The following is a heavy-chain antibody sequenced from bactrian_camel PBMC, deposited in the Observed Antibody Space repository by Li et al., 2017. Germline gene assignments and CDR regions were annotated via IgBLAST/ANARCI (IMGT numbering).Heavy chain of an antibody. CDR2: FNTGRVLGVRT. Sequence: QLVESGGASVQAGGSLRLSCAASGNTYSSGCMGWFRQAPGKEREGVAAFNTGRVLGVRTHYADSVVGRFTISRDNVKRSLNLQMSSLKPEDSAEYYCAAGRRGDCRYFLVSLSDDRADYWGEGTQVTVS. CDR1: GNTYSSGC. CDR3: AAGRRGDCRYFLVSLSDDRADY. V-gene: IGHV3S28*01. J-gene: IGHJ4*01. D-gene: IGHD7*01.